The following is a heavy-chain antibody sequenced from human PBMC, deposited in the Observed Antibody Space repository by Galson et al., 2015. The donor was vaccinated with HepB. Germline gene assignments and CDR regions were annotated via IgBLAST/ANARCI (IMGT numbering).Heavy chain of an antibody. CDR1: GGSITSSNYY. J-gene: IGHJ4*02. Sequence: ETLSLTCSVSGGSITSSNYYWGWIRQPPGKGLEWIGSIYYSGSTYYNPSLKSRVTMSVDTSKKQFSLKLSSVTAADTAVYYCARLGTSFVVPADLLLPTDFDYWGQGTLVTVSS. D-gene: IGHD2-2*01. CDR2: IYYSGST. V-gene: IGHV4-39*01. CDR3: ARLGTSFVVPADLLLPTDFDY.